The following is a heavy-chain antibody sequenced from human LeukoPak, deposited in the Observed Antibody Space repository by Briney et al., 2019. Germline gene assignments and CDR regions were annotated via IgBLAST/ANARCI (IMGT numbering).Heavy chain of an antibody. CDR2: WYTIGIT. V-gene: IGHV4-61*02. CDR1: GGSISGGSYY. D-gene: IGHD5-24*01. CDR3: ARSLQQFSDA. Sequence: SETLSLTCAVSGGSISGGSYYWSWIRQPAGKGLEWIGRWYTIGITNYNPSLKSRVTISVDTSKNQFFLKLSSVTAADTAVYYCARSLQQFSDAWGQGTLVTVSS. J-gene: IGHJ5*02.